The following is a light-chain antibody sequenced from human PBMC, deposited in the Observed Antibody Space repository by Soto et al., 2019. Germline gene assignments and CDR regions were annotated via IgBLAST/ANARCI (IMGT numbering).Light chain of an antibody. J-gene: IGLJ7*01. CDR2: RND. V-gene: IGLV1-47*01. CDR3: AAWDDTLRGPV. CDR1: SSNIGSNY. Sequence: QSVLTQPPSASGTPGQRVTISCSGSSSNIGSNYVYWYQQIPGTSPKLLIYRNDQRPSGVPDRLSGSKSGTSASLAISGLRSEDEADYYCAAWDDTLRGPVFGGGTQLTVL.